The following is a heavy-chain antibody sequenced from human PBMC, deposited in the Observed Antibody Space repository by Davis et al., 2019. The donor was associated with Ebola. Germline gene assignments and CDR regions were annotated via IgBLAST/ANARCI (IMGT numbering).Heavy chain of an antibody. J-gene: IGHJ6*02. D-gene: IGHD2-2*01. CDR2: ISSSSSYI. CDR1: GFTFSSYS. Sequence: GGSLRLSCAASGFTFSSYSMNWVRQAPGKGLEWVSSISSSSSYIYYADSVKGRFTISRDNAKNSLYLQMNSLRAEDTAVYYCARAPPIVLVPAAMNEAYYYGMDVWGQGTTVTVSS. V-gene: IGHV3-21*01. CDR3: ARAPPIVLVPAAMNEAYYYGMDV.